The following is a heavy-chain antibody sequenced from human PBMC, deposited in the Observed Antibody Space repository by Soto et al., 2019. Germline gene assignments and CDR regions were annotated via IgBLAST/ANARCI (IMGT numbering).Heavy chain of an antibody. D-gene: IGHD6-13*01. CDR1: GFTFSSYA. J-gene: IGHJ4*02. CDR2: ISGSGGST. CDR3: AKDNGYSSSWFKDYFDY. Sequence: GGSLRLSCAASGFTFSSYAMSWVRQAPGKGLEWVSAISGSGGSTYYADSVKGRFTISRDNSKNTLYLQMNSLRAEDTAVYYCAKDNGYSSSWFKDYFDYWGQGTLVTVSS. V-gene: IGHV3-23*01.